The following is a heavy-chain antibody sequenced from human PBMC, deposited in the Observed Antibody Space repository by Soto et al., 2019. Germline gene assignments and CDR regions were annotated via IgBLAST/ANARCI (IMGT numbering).Heavy chain of an antibody. Sequence: PSKTLSLTCTFSVASIISSNWCSWVRQPPGKGLEWIGEIYHSGSTNYNPSLRSRVSISVDKSKNHFSLSLSSVTAADTAVYYCARVLRSITGCYSMSTDYWGQGTLVTV. J-gene: IGHJ4*02. V-gene: IGHV4-4*02. D-gene: IGHD2-2*02. CDR1: VASIISSNW. CDR2: IYHSGST. CDR3: ARVLRSITGCYSMSTDY.